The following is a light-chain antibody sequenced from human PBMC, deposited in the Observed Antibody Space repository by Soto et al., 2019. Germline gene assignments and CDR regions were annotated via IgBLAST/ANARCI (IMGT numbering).Light chain of an antibody. V-gene: IGLV2-14*01. CDR2: NVN. CDR3: SSFTSSNTYV. J-gene: IGLJ1*01. Sequence: SLLPQSSSVSGSPGQAITISCPGTSSDVGNYNYVSWYQQHPGEVPKLIIFNVNNRPSGVSNRFSGSKSGNTASLTISGLQAEDEADYYCSSFTSSNTYVFGTGTKVTVL. CDR1: SSDVGNYNY.